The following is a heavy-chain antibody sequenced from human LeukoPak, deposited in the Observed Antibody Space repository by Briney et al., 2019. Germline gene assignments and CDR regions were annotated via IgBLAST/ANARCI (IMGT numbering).Heavy chain of an antibody. D-gene: IGHD1-1*01. Sequence: SETLSLACTVSGGSISSGSYYWGWIRQPPGKGLEWIGSIYYSGSTYYNPSLKSRVTISVDTSKNQFSLKLSSVTAADTAVYYCARHDWNDGRNWFDPWGQGTLVTVSS. CDR2: IYYSGST. J-gene: IGHJ5*02. CDR1: GGSISSGSYY. V-gene: IGHV4-39*01. CDR3: ARHDWNDGRNWFDP.